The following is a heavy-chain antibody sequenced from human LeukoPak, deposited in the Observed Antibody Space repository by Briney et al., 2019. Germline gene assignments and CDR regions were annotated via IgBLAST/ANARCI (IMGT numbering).Heavy chain of an antibody. Sequence: GESLKISCKGSEYTFTTWWIGWVRQMPGKGLEWMGSIYPGGSDIHYGPSFQGQVTISADRSISTAYVQWDSLKASDTAMYYCARPTSGWSTAGGFDIWGQGTMVTVSS. V-gene: IGHV5-51*01. CDR3: ARPTSGWSTAGGFDI. CDR1: EYTFTTWW. D-gene: IGHD3-10*01. CDR2: IYPGGSDI. J-gene: IGHJ3*02.